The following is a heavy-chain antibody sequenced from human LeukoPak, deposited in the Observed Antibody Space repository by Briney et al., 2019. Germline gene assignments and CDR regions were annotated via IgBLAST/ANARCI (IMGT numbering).Heavy chain of an antibody. Sequence: PGGSLRLSCAASGFTLSSYWMSWVRQAPGKGLEWVAHIKEDGSEKYYVDSVKGRFTISRDNSKNTLYLQMNSLRAEDTAVYYCASVVWGYYYDSSGYMDVWGKGTTVTISS. CDR1: GFTLSSYW. CDR3: ASVVWGYYYDSSGYMDV. CDR2: IKEDGSEK. V-gene: IGHV3-7*03. D-gene: IGHD3-22*01. J-gene: IGHJ6*03.